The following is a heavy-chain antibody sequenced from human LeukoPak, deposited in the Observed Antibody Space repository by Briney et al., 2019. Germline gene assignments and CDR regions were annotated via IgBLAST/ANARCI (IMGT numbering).Heavy chain of an antibody. CDR3: AKDQGWRAFDV. CDR2: VRGSGNVT. Sequence: GGSLRLSCAASGFTFSTYAMSWVRQAPGKGLEWVARVRGSGNVTDYADSVKGRFTISRDNTKNMLYLQMNSLRAGDTAVYYCAKDQGWRAFDVWGLGTMVTVSS. V-gene: IGHV3-23*01. J-gene: IGHJ3*01. CDR1: GFTFSTYA. D-gene: IGHD5-24*01.